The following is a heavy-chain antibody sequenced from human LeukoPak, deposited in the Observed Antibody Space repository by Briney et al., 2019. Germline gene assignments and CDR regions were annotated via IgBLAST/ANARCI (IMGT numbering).Heavy chain of an antibody. J-gene: IGHJ4*02. V-gene: IGHV3-7*04. Sequence: GSLRLSCAASRFTFSNYWMNWVRQAPGKGLEWVANINQDGSEKYYVDSVEGRFTISRDNAKISVYLEMNSLRAEDTAMYYCATDSGSYVDYWGQGTLVTVSS. D-gene: IGHD1-26*01. CDR3: ATDSGSYVDY. CDR1: RFTFSNYW. CDR2: INQDGSEK.